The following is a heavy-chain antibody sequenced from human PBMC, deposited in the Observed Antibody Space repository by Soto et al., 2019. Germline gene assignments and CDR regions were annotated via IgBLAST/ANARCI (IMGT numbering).Heavy chain of an antibody. D-gene: IGHD5-12*01. CDR1: GGSISSGGYS. CDR2: IYHSGST. V-gene: IGHV4-30-2*01. Sequence: SDTPALISAVSGGSISSGGYSWSWIRQPPGKGLEWIGYIYHSGSTYYNPSLKSRVTISVDRSKNQFSLKLSSVTAADTAVYYCARVNVATPYYYYSGMTDLCHVTTVAVSS. CDR3: ARVNVATPYYYYSGMTD. J-gene: IGHJ6*02.